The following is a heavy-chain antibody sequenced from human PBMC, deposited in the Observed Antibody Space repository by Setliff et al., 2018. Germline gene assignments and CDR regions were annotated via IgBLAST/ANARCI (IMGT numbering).Heavy chain of an antibody. J-gene: IGHJ4*02. CDR3: ARASKGLYCGSDCFYTFDS. CDR1: GFTYNNCW. D-gene: IGHD2-21*02. CDR2: INQDGSET. V-gene: IGHV3-7*01. Sequence: HPGGSLRLSCGASGFTYNNCWMTWVRQAPGKGLEWVANINQDGSETYYVDSLKGRFSVSRDNGKNSLYLQMNSLRAEDTAVYYCARASKGLYCGSDCFYTFDSWGPGTLVTVSS.